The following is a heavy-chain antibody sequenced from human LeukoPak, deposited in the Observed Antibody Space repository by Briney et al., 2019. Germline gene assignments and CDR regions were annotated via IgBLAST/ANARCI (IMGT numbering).Heavy chain of an antibody. V-gene: IGHV1-18*01. D-gene: IGHD6-19*01. CDR1: GYTFTSYG. CDR3: ARIAVAGCYYYYMDV. J-gene: IGHJ6*03. CDR2: ISAYNGNT. Sequence: ASVKVSCKASGYTFTSYGISWVRQAPGQGLEWMGWISAYNGNTNCAQRLQGRDTMTTDTSTSTAYMELRSLRSDDTAVYYCARIAVAGCYYYYMDVWGKGTTVTVSS.